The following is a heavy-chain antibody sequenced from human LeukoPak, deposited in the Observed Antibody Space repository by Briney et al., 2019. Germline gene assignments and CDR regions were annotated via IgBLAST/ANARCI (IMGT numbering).Heavy chain of an antibody. CDR2: ITGSSAST. V-gene: IGHV3-23*01. J-gene: IGHJ4*02. Sequence: PGGSLRLSCAASGFTFSSYAMSWVRQAPGKGQEWVSSITGSSASTYYADSVKGRFTISRDNSKNTLYLQMNSLKAEDMAVYFCAKLDYYDTHWGQGTLVTVSS. CDR1: GFTFSSYA. D-gene: IGHD3-22*01. CDR3: AKLDYYDTH.